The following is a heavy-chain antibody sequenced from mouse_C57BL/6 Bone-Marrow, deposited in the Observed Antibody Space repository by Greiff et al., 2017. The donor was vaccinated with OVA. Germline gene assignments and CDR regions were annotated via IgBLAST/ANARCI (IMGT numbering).Heavy chain of an antibody. Sequence: EVQWVESGGGLVKPGGSLKLSCAASGFTFSSYAMSWVRQTPEKRLEWVATISDGGSYTYYPDNVKGRFTISRDNAKNNLYLQMSHLKSEDTAMYYCARDGGSSYHYAMDYWGQGTSVTVSS. D-gene: IGHD1-1*01. CDR2: ISDGGSYT. J-gene: IGHJ4*01. CDR1: GFTFSSYA. V-gene: IGHV5-4*01. CDR3: ARDGGSSYHYAMDY.